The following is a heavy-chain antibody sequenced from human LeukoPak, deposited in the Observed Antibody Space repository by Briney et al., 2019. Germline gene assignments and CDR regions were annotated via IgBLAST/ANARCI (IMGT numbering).Heavy chain of an antibody. J-gene: IGHJ2*01. CDR3: AKVDLDWCFDL. Sequence: GGSLRLSCAASGFTFSSYAMSWVRQAPGKGLEWVSAITYSGGKTNYADSVKGRFTISRDNSKNTVYLHMNSLRAEDTAVYYCAKVDLDWCFDLWGRGTLVTVSS. CDR1: GFTFSSYA. V-gene: IGHV3-23*01. CDR2: ITYSGGKT.